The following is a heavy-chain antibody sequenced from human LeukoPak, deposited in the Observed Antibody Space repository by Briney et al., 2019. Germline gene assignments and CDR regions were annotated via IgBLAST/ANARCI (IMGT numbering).Heavy chain of an antibody. CDR2: IPTTGST. D-gene: IGHD3-10*01. V-gene: IGHV4-4*09. CDR3: ARQDGLWVGDLGGWFDI. Sequence: SETLSLTCTVSGTSISRHYWSWPRQSAGLGLEWLGYIPTTGSTTYNPSLEGRVTMSEDTSQKQLSLTLSSVTAADTAVDFCARQDGLWVGDLGGWFDIWGQGIQVTVSS. J-gene: IGHJ5*02. CDR1: GTSISRHY.